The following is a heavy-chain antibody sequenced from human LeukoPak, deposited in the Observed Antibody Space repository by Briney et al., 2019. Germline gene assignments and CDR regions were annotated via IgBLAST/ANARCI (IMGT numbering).Heavy chain of an antibody. V-gene: IGHV1-2*02. CDR1: GYTFTGYY. D-gene: IGHD6-19*01. CDR2: INPNSGGT. Sequence: GASVKVSCKASGYTFTGYYMHWVRQAPGQGLEWMGWINPNSGGTNYAQKLQGRVTMTTDTSTSTAYMELRSLRSDDTAVYYCARAHKPPRKWLGTDFDYWGQGTLVTVSS. J-gene: IGHJ4*02. CDR3: ARAHKPPRKWLGTDFDY.